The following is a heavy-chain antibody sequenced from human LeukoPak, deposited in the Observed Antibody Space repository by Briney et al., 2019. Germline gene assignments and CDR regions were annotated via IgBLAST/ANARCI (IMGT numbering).Heavy chain of an antibody. CDR1: RGPISSYY. CDR3: ERTSSSGWTDY. J-gene: IGHJ4*02. CDR2: IYYSGST. Sequence: SETLSLTCTVSRGPISSYYWSWIPQPPGKGREWIGYIYYSGSTNYNPSLKSRVTISVDTSKNQSSLKLSSVTAAETAVYYCERTSSSGWTDYWGQGTLVTVSS. D-gene: IGHD6-19*01. V-gene: IGHV4-59*01.